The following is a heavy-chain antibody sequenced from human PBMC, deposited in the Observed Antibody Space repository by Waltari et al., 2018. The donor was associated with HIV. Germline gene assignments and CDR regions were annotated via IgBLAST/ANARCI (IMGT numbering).Heavy chain of an antibody. V-gene: IGHV4-59*01. J-gene: IGHJ2*01. CDR2: LFYTGST. D-gene: IGHD6-13*01. Sequence: QVQLQESGPGLVKPSETLSLTCTISGGSIGTSYWSWIRQPPGKGLEWIGSLFYTGSTNYNPSLESRVTISVDTSKNQFSLKLSSVTAADTAVYYCARVPQQLVLSSYWYFDLWGRGTLVTVSS. CDR3: ARVPQQLVLSSYWYFDL. CDR1: GGSIGTSY.